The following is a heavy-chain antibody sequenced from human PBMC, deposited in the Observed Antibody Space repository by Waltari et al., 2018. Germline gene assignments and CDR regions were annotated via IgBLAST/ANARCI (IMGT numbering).Heavy chain of an antibody. J-gene: IGHJ3*02. Sequence: EVQVVESGGGLVQPGGSLRLSCEASGFTFSNSWMNWVRQAPGKGLEWVAKINPDGSAKTYVDSVKGRFTISRDNAKNSLYLPMNSRRAEDTAVYYCVRDLRWAFDIWGQGTMVTVSA. V-gene: IGHV3-7*01. CDR3: VRDLRWAFDI. CDR2: INPDGSAK. D-gene: IGHD2-15*01. CDR1: GFTFSNSW.